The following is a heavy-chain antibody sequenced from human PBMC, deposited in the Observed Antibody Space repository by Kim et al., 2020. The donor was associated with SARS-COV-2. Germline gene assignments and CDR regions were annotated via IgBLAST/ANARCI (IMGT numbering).Heavy chain of an antibody. CDR2: IKQDGSEK. CDR1: GFTFSSYW. CDR3: ARDQNPITMVRGVIGMAAAFDI. Sequence: GGSLRLSCAASGFTFSSYWMSWVRQAPGKGLEWVANIKQDGSEKYYVDSVKGRFTISRDNAKNSLYLQMNSLRAEDTAVYYCARDQNPITMVRGVIGMAAAFDIWGQGTMVTVSS. V-gene: IGHV3-7*01. J-gene: IGHJ3*02. D-gene: IGHD3-10*01.